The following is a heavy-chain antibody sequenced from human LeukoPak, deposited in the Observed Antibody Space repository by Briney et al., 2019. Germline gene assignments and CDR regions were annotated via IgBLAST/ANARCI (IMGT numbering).Heavy chain of an antibody. CDR3: IVFGDSNR. J-gene: IGHJ5*02. CDR2: ISYDGSNK. Sequence: PGGSLRLSCAASGFTFSSYAMHWVRQAPGKGLEWVAVISYDGSNKYYADSVKGRFTISRDTSKNTLYLQINSLRVEDTAVYYCIVFGDSNRWGQGTLVTVSS. CDR1: GFTFSSYA. D-gene: IGHD4-17*01. V-gene: IGHV3-30*14.